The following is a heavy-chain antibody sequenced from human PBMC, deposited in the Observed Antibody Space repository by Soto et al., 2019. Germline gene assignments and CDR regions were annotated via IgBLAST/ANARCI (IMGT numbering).Heavy chain of an antibody. D-gene: IGHD3-22*01. V-gene: IGHV4-31*03. Sequence: SETLSLPCTVSGGSISSGGYYWSWIRQHPGKGLEWIGYIYYSGSTYYNPSLKSRVTISVDTSKNQFSLKLSSVTAADTAVYYCARSTPHYYDSSGYYRHYYYGVDVWGQGTTVTVYS. CDR3: ARSTPHYYDSSGYYRHYYYGVDV. CDR1: GGSISSGGYY. CDR2: IYYSGST. J-gene: IGHJ6*02.